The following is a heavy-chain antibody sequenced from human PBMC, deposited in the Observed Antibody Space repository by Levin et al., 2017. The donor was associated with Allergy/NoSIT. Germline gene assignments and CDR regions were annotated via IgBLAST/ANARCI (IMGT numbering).Heavy chain of an antibody. V-gene: IGHV3-21*01. J-gene: IGHJ3*02. Sequence: SGGSLRLSCVASGFTFSSFSMNWVRQAPGRGLEWVSSISSSSSYIFYADSVKGRFTISRDNAKTSLSLQMNSLRAEDTAVYYCARTPEGYCSSTNCQVAAFDIWGQGTMVTVSS. CDR1: GFTFSSFS. D-gene: IGHD2-2*01. CDR2: ISSSSSYI. CDR3: ARTPEGYCSSTNCQVAAFDI.